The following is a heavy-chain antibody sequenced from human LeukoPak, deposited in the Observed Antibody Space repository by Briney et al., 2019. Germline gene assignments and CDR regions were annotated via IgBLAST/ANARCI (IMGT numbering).Heavy chain of an antibody. CDR3: ARQGSSSWYPGWFDP. CDR1: GCLFTSYW. CDR2: IYPGDSNV. V-gene: IGHV5-51*01. D-gene: IGHD6-13*01. Sequence: GGSLQISCKSSGCLFTSYWIGWVRPVPGTGLEWMGIIYPGDSNVKYRPSFQGQVTISADKSISTAYLQWSSLKASDTAMYYCARQGSSSWYPGWFDPWGQGTLVTVSS. J-gene: IGHJ5*02.